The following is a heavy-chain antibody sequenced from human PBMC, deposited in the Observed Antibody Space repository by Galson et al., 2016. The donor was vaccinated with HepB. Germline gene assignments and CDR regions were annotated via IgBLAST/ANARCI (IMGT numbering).Heavy chain of an antibody. D-gene: IGHD2-21*01. V-gene: IGHV1-18*01. Sequence: SVKVSCKASGYKFTNYGLSWVRQAPGQGLEWMGWIYPYSGNTKYAEELQGRVTLTGDTSTNTVYMELRNLTSDDTAMYYCARDPHCGDDCYNDYWGQGTLVTVSS. CDR1: GYKFTNYG. CDR3: ARDPHCGDDCYNDY. J-gene: IGHJ4*02. CDR2: IYPYSGNT.